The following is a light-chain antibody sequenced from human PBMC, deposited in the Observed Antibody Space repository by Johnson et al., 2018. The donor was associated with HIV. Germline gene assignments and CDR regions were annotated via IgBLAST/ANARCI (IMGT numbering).Light chain of an antibody. J-gene: IGLJ1*01. CDR1: SSNIGNNY. Sequence: QSVLTQAPSVSAAPGRKVTISCSGSSSNIGNNYVSWYQQLPGTAPKLLIYENNKRPSGIPDRFSGSKSGTSATLGITGLQTGDEADYYCGTWDSSLSAGNVFGTGTKVTVL. CDR2: ENN. V-gene: IGLV1-51*02. CDR3: GTWDSSLSAGNV.